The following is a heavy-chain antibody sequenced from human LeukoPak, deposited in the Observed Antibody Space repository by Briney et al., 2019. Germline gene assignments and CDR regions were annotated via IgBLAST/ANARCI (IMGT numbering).Heavy chain of an antibody. V-gene: IGHV3-53*01. CDR2: IYSGGST. Sequence: GGSLRLSCAASGFTVSSNYVSWVRQAPGKGLEWVSVIYSGGSTYYADSVKGRFTISRDNSKNTLYLQMNSLRAEDTAVYYCAREGGYYDILTGYRTYDAFDIWGQGTMVTVSS. D-gene: IGHD3-9*01. CDR3: AREGGYYDILTGYRTYDAFDI. J-gene: IGHJ3*02. CDR1: GFTVSSNY.